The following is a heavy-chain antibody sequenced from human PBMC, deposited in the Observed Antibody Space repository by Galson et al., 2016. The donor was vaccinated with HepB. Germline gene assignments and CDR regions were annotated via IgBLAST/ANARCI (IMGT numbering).Heavy chain of an antibody. CDR3: ARRNVAPFDF. V-gene: IGHV4-39*01. CDR2: IYYSGTT. J-gene: IGHJ4*02. Sequence: LEWIGSIYYSGTTYYNPSLKSRVTMSVDTSTNQFSLKLASVTAADTAVYYCARRNVAPFDFWGQGTLVTVSS. D-gene: IGHD2-8*01.